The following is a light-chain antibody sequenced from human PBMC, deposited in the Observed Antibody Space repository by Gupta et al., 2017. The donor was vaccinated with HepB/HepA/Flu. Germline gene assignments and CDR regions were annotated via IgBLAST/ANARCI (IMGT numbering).Light chain of an antibody. CDR1: SSNIGTNT. CDR3: AAWDDSLNGVV. Sequence: QSVVTQPPSASGTPGRRVTISCSGSSSNIGTNTVNWYQQLPGTAPKLLAYGNNQRPSGVPDRFSGSKSGTSASLAISGLQSEDEADYYCAAWDDSLNGVVFGGGTKLTVL. V-gene: IGLV1-44*01. CDR2: GNN. J-gene: IGLJ2*01.